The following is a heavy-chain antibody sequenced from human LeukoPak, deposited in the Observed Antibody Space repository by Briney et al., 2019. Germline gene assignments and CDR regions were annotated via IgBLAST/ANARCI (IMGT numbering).Heavy chain of an antibody. CDR1: GGSISSGGYY. Sequence: PSETLSLTCTVSGGSISSGGYYWGWIRQHPGKGLEWIGYIYYSGSTYYNPSLKSRVTISVDTSMNQFSLKLSSVTAADTAVYYCARGRYYYGSGSYYPFDYWGQGTLVTVSS. V-gene: IGHV4-31*03. D-gene: IGHD3-10*01. CDR3: ARGRYYYGSGSYYPFDY. J-gene: IGHJ4*02. CDR2: IYYSGST.